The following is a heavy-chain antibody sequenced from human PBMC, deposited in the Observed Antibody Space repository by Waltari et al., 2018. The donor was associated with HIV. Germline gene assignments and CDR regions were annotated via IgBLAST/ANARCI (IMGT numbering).Heavy chain of an antibody. V-gene: IGHV4-4*07. CDR1: GGSLRSYS. Sequence: QVQLQESGPGLVTPSETLSLTCTVSGGSLRSYSWSWIRQPAGKGLEWIGRIYTSGSTNYNTSLKSRVTMSVDTSKNQFSLKLSSVTAADTAVYYCARDLYYYGSGSRSASAFDIWGQGTMVTVSS. CDR2: IYTSGST. CDR3: ARDLYYYGSGSRSASAFDI. J-gene: IGHJ3*02. D-gene: IGHD3-10*01.